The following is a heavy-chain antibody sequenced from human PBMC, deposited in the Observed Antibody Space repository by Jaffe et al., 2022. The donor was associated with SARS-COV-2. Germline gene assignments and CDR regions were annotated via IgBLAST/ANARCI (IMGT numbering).Heavy chain of an antibody. J-gene: IGHJ4*02. D-gene: IGHD5-12*01. CDR3: ARGVRDNGYDSYSDY. V-gene: IGHV1-18*01. CDR2: ISVYNGNT. Sequence: QVQLVQSGAEVKKPGASVKVSCKASGYTFTNYGVSWVRQAPGQGLEWMGWISVYNGNTNYAQKLQGRVTMTTDTSTSTAYMELRSLRSDDTAVYYCARGVRDNGYDSYSDYWGQGTLVTVSS. CDR1: GYTFTNYG.